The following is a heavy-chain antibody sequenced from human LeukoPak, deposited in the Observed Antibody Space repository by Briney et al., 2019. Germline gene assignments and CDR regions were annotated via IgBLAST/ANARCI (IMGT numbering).Heavy chain of an antibody. Sequence: ASVKVSCKASGGTFSSYAISWVRQAPGQGLEWMGGIIPIFGTANYAQKFQGRVTITADESTSTAYMELSSLRSEDTAVYYCARDHLFRWPTHYYYYGMDVWGQGTTVTVSS. CDR3: ARDHLFRWPTHYYYYGMDV. CDR1: GGTFSSYA. V-gene: IGHV1-69*13. J-gene: IGHJ6*02. D-gene: IGHD4-23*01. CDR2: IIPIFGTA.